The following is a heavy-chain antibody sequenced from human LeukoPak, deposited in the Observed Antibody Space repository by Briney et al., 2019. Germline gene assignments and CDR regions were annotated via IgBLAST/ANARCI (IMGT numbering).Heavy chain of an antibody. D-gene: IGHD3-10*01. Sequence: GRSLRLSCAASGFTFSSFGMQWVRQGPDKGLEWVALIWYDGSNKHYADSVKGRYNVSRDNSSNTLYLHMNSLRVEDTAVYYCARFRDGVFSGGHYYNGMDVWGQGTTVTVSS. J-gene: IGHJ6*02. CDR3: ARFRDGVFSGGHYYNGMDV. CDR1: GFTFSSFG. V-gene: IGHV3-33*01. CDR2: IWYDGSNK.